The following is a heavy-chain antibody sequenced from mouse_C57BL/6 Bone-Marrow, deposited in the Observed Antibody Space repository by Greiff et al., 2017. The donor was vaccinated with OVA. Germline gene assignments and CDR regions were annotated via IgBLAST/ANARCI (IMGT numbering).Heavy chain of an antibody. CDR2: ISSGGSYT. CDR1: GFTFSSYG. Sequence: EVQLVESGGDLVKPGGSLKLSCAASGFTFSSYGMSWVRPTPDKRLEWVATISSGGSYTYYPDSVKGRFTISRDNAKNTLYLQMSSLKSEDTAMYYCARDYYGNYRVAMDYWGQGTSVTVSS. V-gene: IGHV5-6*01. D-gene: IGHD2-1*01. J-gene: IGHJ4*01. CDR3: ARDYYGNYRVAMDY.